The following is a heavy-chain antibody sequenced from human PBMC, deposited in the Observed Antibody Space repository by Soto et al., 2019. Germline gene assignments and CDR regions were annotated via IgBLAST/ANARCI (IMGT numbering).Heavy chain of an antibody. CDR3: ARSPTFGVLDF. D-gene: IGHD3-16*01. V-gene: IGHV5-51*01. J-gene: IGHJ4*02. CDR2: IYPGDSDT. CDR1: EESCASYC. Sequence: GEPKKNSCKGAEESCASYCSGWMRQMPGKGLEWMGIIYPGDSDTTYSPSFQGQVIMSVDKSISTAYLQWTSLKASDTAMYYCARSPTFGVLDFWGQGTLVTVSS.